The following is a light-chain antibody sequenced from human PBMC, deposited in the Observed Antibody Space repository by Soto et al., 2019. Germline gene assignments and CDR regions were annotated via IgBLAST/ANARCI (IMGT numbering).Light chain of an antibody. CDR2: DTS. J-gene: IGKJ1*01. CDR1: EFISSW. V-gene: IGKV1-5*01. CDR3: QQYNTFSWM. Sequence: DIQMTHSPSTLSASVGDRVTITCLASEFISSWLAWYQQKPGKAPKLLIYDTSTLASGVPSRFSGSGSGTDFTLTISSLQPDDFATYYCQQYNTFSWMVGPGTGVEIK.